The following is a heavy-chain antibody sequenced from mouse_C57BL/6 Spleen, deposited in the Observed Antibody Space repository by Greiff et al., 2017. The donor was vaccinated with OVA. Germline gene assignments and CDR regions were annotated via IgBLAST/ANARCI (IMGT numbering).Heavy chain of an antibody. J-gene: IGHJ4*01. Sequence: EVKLMESGGGLVKPGGSLKLSCAASGFTFSSYAMSWVRQTPEKRLEWVATISDGGSYTYYPDNVKGRFTNSRDNAKNNLYLQMSHLKSEDTAMYYCARDQDYDDAMDYWGQGTSVTVSS. CDR2: ISDGGSYT. V-gene: IGHV5-4*01. CDR1: GFTFSSYA. CDR3: ARDQDYDDAMDY. D-gene: IGHD2-4*01.